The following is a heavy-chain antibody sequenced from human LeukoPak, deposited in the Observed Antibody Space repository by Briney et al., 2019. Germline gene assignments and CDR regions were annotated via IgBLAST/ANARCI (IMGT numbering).Heavy chain of an antibody. CDR3: ASSIFGVVITGYGLDY. J-gene: IGHJ4*02. CDR2: IYSGGST. V-gene: IGHV3-66*02. Sequence: GGSLRLSCAASGFTVSSNYMSWVRQAPGKGLEWVSVIYSGGSTYYADSVKGRFTISRDNSKNTLYLQMNSLRAEDTAVYYCASSIFGVVITGYGLDYWGQGTLVTVSS. D-gene: IGHD3-3*01. CDR1: GFTVSSNY.